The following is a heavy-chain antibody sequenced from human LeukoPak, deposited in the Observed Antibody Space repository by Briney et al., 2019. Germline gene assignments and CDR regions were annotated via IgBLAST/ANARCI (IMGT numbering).Heavy chain of an antibody. Sequence: ASVKVSCKASGYTFTSYGISWVRQAPGQGLEWMGWISAYNGNTNYAQKLQGRVTMTTDTSTSTAYMELNGLRSDDTAFYYCATTSDTTPHFDYWGQGTLVTVSS. V-gene: IGHV1-18*01. CDR3: ATTSDTTPHFDY. D-gene: IGHD1-14*01. J-gene: IGHJ4*02. CDR1: GYTFTSYG. CDR2: ISAYNGNT.